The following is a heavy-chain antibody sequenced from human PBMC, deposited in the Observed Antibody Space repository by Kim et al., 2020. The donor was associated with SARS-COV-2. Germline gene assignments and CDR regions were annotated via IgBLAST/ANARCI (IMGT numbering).Heavy chain of an antibody. V-gene: IGHV3-53*01. Sequence: DSVKSRFTISRDNSKDTLYLQINSLRAEDTAVYYCARDDRSDGHKGTFDYWGQGTLVTVSS. J-gene: IGHJ4*02. CDR3: ARDDRSDGHKGTFDY. D-gene: IGHD2-15*01.